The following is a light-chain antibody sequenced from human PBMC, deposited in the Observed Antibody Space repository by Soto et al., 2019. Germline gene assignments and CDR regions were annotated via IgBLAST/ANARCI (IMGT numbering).Light chain of an antibody. Sequence: QSPLTKPASVSGSPGQSITISCTGTSSDDGTYNYDSWYQHHPSQAPKLIIYESSNPPSGVSNRFPGSQTGSPASLAISGLQAEDVADYHCSSYTTDTALVFGTGTKVTVL. CDR2: ESS. CDR1: SSDDGTYNY. J-gene: IGLJ1*01. CDR3: SSYTTDTALV. V-gene: IGLV2-14*01.